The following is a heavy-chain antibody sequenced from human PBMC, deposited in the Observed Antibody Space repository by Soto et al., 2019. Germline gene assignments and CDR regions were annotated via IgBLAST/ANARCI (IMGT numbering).Heavy chain of an antibody. Sequence: SETLSLTCAVYGGSFSGYYWSWIRQPPGKGLEWIGEINHSGSTNYNPSLKSRVTISVDASKNQFSLKLSSVTAADTAVYYCARGPKKDYWGQGTLVTVSS. CDR2: INHSGST. CDR3: ARGPKKDY. V-gene: IGHV4-34*01. J-gene: IGHJ4*02. CDR1: GGSFSGYY.